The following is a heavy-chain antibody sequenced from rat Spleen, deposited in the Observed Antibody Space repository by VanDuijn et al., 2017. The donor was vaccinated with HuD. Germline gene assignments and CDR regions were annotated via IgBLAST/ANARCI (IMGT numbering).Heavy chain of an antibody. J-gene: IGHJ2*01. CDR1: GFTFSDYD. D-gene: IGHD1-1*01. V-gene: IGHV5S13*01. Sequence: EVQLVESGGGLVQPGRSLKLSYAASGFTFSDYDMAWVRQAPTKGLEWVASISPTGGSTYYRDSVKGRFTVSRDNAKNTLYLQMDSLRSEDTATYYCARAQWGDWGQGVMVTVSS. CDR2: ISPTGGST. CDR3: ARAQWGD.